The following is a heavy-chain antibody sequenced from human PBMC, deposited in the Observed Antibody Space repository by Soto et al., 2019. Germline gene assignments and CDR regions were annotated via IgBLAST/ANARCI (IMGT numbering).Heavy chain of an antibody. D-gene: IGHD6-6*01. CDR3: ARDRPTSSIRARDYYYAMDV. CDR2: ISTYNGNT. J-gene: IGHJ6*02. CDR1: GYSFITYG. Sequence: ASVKVSCKAPGYSFITYGISWVRQAPGQGLEWMGWISTYNGNTKYAQKLQGRVTMTTDTSTTTGYMELRSLRSDDTAVYYCARDRPTSSIRARDYYYAMDVWGQGTTVTVSS. V-gene: IGHV1-18*01.